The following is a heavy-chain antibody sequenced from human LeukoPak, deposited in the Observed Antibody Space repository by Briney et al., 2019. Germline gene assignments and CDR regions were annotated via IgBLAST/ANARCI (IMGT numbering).Heavy chain of an antibody. J-gene: IGHJ6*03. CDR2: IIGSGRTT. Sequence: QPGGSLRLSCAASGFTFRSFAMSWVRQAPGQVLEWVSGIIGSGRTTFYADSVKGRFTISRDNSKNTLYLQMNSLRAEDTAIYYCAKKEGDTYFSWYMDVWGKGTTVTVSS. V-gene: IGHV3-23*01. CDR1: GFTFRSFA. CDR3: AKKEGDTYFSWYMDV. D-gene: IGHD2-21*01.